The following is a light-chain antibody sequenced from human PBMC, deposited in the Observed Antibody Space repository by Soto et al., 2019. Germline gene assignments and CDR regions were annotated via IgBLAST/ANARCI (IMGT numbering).Light chain of an antibody. J-gene: IGKJ1*01. Sequence: EIVLTQSPGTLSLSPGEIATLSCRASQSVSSSYLGWYQQKPGQAPRPLIYGASSRAIGIPDRFSGSGSGTDFTLTISRLEPEDFAVYYCQQYGSSPWTFGQGTKVEIK. CDR3: QQYGSSPWT. V-gene: IGKV3-20*01. CDR1: QSVSSSY. CDR2: GAS.